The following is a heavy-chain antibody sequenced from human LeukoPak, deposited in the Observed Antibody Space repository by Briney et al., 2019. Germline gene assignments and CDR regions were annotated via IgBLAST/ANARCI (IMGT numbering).Heavy chain of an antibody. CDR2: IRYDGSNK. CDR3: ASDRTSIAAAGTLSGFDY. CDR1: GFTFSSYG. Sequence: GGSLRLSCAASGFTFSSYGMHWVRQAPGKELEWVAFIRYDGSNKYYADSVKGRFTISRDNSKNTLYLQMNSLRAEDTAVYYCASDRTSIAAAGTLSGFDYWGQGTLVTVSS. J-gene: IGHJ4*02. V-gene: IGHV3-30*02. D-gene: IGHD6-13*01.